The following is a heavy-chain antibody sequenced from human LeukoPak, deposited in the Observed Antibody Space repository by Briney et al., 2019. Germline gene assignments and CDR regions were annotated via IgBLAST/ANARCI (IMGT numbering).Heavy chain of an antibody. V-gene: IGHV7-4-1*02. CDR3: ARARYCSSSSCYGEY. D-gene: IGHD2-2*01. Sequence: EASVKVSYKASGYTFTTYAMNWVRQAPGQGLEWMGWINTDTGSPTYAQGFTGRFVFSLDTSVSTAYLQISSLEAEDTAVYYCARARYCSSSSCYGEYWGQGTLVTVSS. CDR2: INTDTGSP. CDR1: GYTFTTYA. J-gene: IGHJ4*02.